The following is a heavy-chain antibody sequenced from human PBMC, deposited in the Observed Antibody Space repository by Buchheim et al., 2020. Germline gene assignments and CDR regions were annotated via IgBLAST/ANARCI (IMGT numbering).Heavy chain of an antibody. CDR3: ARDLNWNDEYPWFDP. CDR1: GGSVSSGSYY. CDR2: IYYSGST. D-gene: IGHD1-1*01. J-gene: IGHJ5*02. V-gene: IGHV4-61*01. Sequence: QVQLQESGPGLVKPSETLSLTCTVSGGSVSSGSYYWSWIRQPPGKGLEWIGYIYYSGSTNYNPSLKSRVTISVDTSKNQSSLKLSSVTAADTAVYYCARDLNWNDEYPWFDPWGQGTL.